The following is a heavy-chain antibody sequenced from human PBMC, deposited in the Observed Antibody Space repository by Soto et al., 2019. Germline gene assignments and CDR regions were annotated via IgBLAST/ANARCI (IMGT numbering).Heavy chain of an antibody. J-gene: IGHJ6*02. CDR3: AKDAVVDYYYYYYGMDV. Sequence: GGSLRLSCAASGFTFSSYAMSWVRQAPGKGLEWVSAISGSGGSTYYADSVKGRFTISRDNSKNTLYLQMNSLRAEDTAVYYCAKDAVVDYYYYYYGMDVWGQGTTVTVSS. CDR2: ISGSGGST. CDR1: GFTFSSYA. D-gene: IGHD2-21*01. V-gene: IGHV3-23*01.